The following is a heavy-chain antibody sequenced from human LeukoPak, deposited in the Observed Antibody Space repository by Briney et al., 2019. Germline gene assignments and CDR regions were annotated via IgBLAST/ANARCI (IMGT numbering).Heavy chain of an antibody. D-gene: IGHD5-24*01. CDR1: GGSISSYY. CDR3: ARGYNYGYFDY. V-gene: IGHV4-59*12. J-gene: IGHJ4*02. CDR2: IYYSGST. Sequence: SETLSLTCTVSGGSISSYYWSWLRQPPGKGLEWIGYIYYSGSTNYNPSLTSRVTISVDTSKNQFSLKLSSVTAADTAVYYCARGYNYGYFDYWGQGTLVTVSS.